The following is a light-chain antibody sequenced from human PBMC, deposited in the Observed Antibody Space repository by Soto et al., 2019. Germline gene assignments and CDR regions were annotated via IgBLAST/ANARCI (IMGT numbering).Light chain of an antibody. CDR1: SSDVGAYKY. J-gene: IGLJ3*02. V-gene: IGLV2-8*01. CDR3: TSYVGNDIWV. Sequence: QSALTQPPSASGSPGQSVTISCTGTSSDVGAYKYVSWYQQYPGKAPKLMIYEVTKRPSGVPDRLSGSKSGNTASLTVSGLQAEDEDDYYCTSYVGNDIWVFGGGTKMTVL. CDR2: EVT.